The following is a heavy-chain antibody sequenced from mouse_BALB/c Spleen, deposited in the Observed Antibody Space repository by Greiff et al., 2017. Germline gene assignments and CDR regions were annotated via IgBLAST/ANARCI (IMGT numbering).Heavy chain of an antibody. V-gene: IGHV1-19*01. CDR2: VNPYNGGT. J-gene: IGHJ3*01. CDR1: GYTFTDYY. CDR3: ARGRYDGAWFAY. Sequence: EVQLQESGPELVKPGASVKMSCKASGYTFTDYYMDWVKQSHGESFEWIGRVNPYNGGTSYNQKFKGKATLTVDKSSSTAYMELNSLTSEDSAVYYCARGRYDGAWFAYWGQGTLVTVSA. D-gene: IGHD2-14*01.